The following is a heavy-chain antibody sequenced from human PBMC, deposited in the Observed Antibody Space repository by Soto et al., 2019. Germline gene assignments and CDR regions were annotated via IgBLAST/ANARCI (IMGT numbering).Heavy chain of an antibody. D-gene: IGHD6-6*01. J-gene: IGHJ5*02. CDR2: IYHSGST. CDR1: GGSISSSNW. Sequence: PSETLSLTCAVSGGSISSSNWWSWVRQPPGKGLEWIGEIYHSGSTNYNPSLKSRVTISVDKSKNQFSLKLSSVTAADTAVYYCARYSEGAARWYETENWFDPWGQGTLVTVSS. CDR3: ARYSEGAARWYETENWFDP. V-gene: IGHV4-4*02.